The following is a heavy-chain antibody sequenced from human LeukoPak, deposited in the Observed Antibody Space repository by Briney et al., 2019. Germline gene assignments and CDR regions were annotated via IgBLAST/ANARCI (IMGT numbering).Heavy chain of an antibody. Sequence: PGGSLRLSCAASGFIFSSYGMHWVRQAPGKGLEWVAFIRHDGSNKYYADSVKGRFTISRDNSKNTLYLQMNSLRAEDTAVYYCAKDRSGSYSQGLDYWGQGTLVTVSS. CDR3: AKDRSGSYSQGLDY. J-gene: IGHJ4*02. CDR1: GFIFSSYG. D-gene: IGHD1-26*01. V-gene: IGHV3-30*02. CDR2: IRHDGSNK.